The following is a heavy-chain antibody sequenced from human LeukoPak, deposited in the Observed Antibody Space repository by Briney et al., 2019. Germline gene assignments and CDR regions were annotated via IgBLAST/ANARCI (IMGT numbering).Heavy chain of an antibody. Sequence: RSSETLSLTCAVYGGSFSGYYWSWIRQPPGKGLEWIGEINHSGSTNYNPSLKSRVTMSVDTSKNQFSLKLSSVTAADTAVYYCARGLYSGYDMYYFDYWGQGTLVTVSS. D-gene: IGHD5-12*01. CDR2: INHSGST. CDR3: ARGLYSGYDMYYFDY. J-gene: IGHJ4*02. CDR1: GGSFSGYY. V-gene: IGHV4-34*01.